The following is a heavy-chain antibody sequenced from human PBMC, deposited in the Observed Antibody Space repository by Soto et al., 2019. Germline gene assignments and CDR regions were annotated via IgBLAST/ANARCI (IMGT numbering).Heavy chain of an antibody. CDR2: IIPIFGTA. Sequence: QVQLVQSGAEVKKPGSSVKVSCKASGGTFSSYAISWVRQAPGQGLEWMGGIIPIFGTANYAQKFQGRVTIAADESTSTAYMELSSLRSEDTAVYYCARDGEYCISTSCYLVQGFDPWGQGTLVTVSS. V-gene: IGHV1-69*12. J-gene: IGHJ5*02. CDR1: GGTFSSYA. CDR3: ARDGEYCISTSCYLVQGFDP. D-gene: IGHD2-2*01.